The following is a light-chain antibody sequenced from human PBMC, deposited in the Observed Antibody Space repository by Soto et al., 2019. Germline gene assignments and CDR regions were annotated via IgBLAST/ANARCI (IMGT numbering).Light chain of an antibody. J-gene: IGKJ1*01. CDR2: AAS. V-gene: IGKV1-8*01. Sequence: AIRMTQSPSSFSASTGDXVTITXRASQGISSYLAWYQQKPGKAPXXLIYAASTLQSGVPSRFSGSGSGTEFTLTISSLQPDDFATYYCQQYNSYSSFGQGTKVEIK. CDR3: QQYNSYSS. CDR1: QGISSY.